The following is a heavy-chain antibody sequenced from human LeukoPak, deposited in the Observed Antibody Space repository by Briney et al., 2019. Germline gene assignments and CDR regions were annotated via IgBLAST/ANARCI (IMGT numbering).Heavy chain of an antibody. CDR1: GGSISSYY. J-gene: IGHJ4*02. CDR2: IYYSGST. D-gene: IGHD3-22*01. CDR3: ARHYYDSSGYLRAFDY. V-gene: IGHV4-59*01. Sequence: SETLSLTCTVSGGSISSYYWSWIRQPPGKGLEWIGYIYYSGSTNYNPSLKSRVTMSVDTSKNQFSLKLSSVTTADTAVYYCARHYYDSSGYLRAFDYLGQGTLVTVSS.